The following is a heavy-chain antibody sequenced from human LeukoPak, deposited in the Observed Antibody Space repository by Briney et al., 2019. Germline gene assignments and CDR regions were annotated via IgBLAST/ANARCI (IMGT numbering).Heavy chain of an antibody. CDR3: AKEAGYSGYDYPDY. Sequence: QSGGSLRLSCAASGFTFSSYAMSWVRQAPGKGLEWVSGISGSAYSTYYADYVQGRFTISRDNSKNTLYLQMNSLRAEDTAVYYCAKEAGYSGYDYPDYWGQGTLVTVSS. J-gene: IGHJ4*02. D-gene: IGHD5-12*01. CDR1: GFTFSSYA. V-gene: IGHV3-23*01. CDR2: ISGSAYST.